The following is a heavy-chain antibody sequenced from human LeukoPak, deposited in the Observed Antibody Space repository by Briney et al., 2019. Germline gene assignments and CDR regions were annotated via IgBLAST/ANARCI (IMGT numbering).Heavy chain of an antibody. V-gene: IGHV3-74*01. CDR3: ARDDYNRL. CDR1: GFIFGKSW. J-gene: IGHJ4*02. D-gene: IGHD1-14*01. Sequence: GGSLRLSCAASGFIFGKSWMHWVRQAPGKGLVWVSRTDGSSTTYADSVKGRFSVSMDNAQNTLYLQMNSLRAEDTAVYYCARDDYNRLWGQGTLVAVSS. CDR2: TDGSST.